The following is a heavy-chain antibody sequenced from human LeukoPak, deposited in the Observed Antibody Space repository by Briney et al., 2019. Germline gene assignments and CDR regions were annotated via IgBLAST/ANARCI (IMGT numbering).Heavy chain of an antibody. J-gene: IGHJ5*02. CDR1: GFTFSSYG. CDR2: IRYDGSNK. V-gene: IGHV3-30*02. CDR3: ARDPPYSGTNPNWFDP. Sequence: PGGSLRLSCAASGFTFSSYGMHWVRQAPGKGLEWVAFIRYDGSNKYYADSVKGRFTVSRDNAKNSLYLQMNSLRAEDTALYYCARDPPYSGTNPNWFDPWGQGTLVTVSS. D-gene: IGHD6-13*01.